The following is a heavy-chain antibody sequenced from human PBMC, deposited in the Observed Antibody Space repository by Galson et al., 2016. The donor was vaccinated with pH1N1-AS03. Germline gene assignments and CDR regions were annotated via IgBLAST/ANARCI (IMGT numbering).Heavy chain of an antibody. J-gene: IGHJ3*02. V-gene: IGHV3-74*01. CDR2: INGDGTTT. CDR3: IKGGAASADFFDI. Sequence: SLRLSCAASGFTFKIYWMHWVRQAPGKGLVWVSHINGDGTTTDYADSVKGRFTISRDNARNTLYLQMNSLRAEDTALYYCIKGGAASADFFDIWGQGTMVTVSS. CDR1: GFTFKIYW. D-gene: IGHD3/OR15-3a*01.